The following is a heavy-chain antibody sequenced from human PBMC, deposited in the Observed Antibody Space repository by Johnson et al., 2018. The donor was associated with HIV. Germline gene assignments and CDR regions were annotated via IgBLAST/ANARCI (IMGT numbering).Heavy chain of an antibody. CDR1: GFTFSSYV. D-gene: IGHD3-9*01. Sequence: EVQLVESGGGVVQPGGSLRLSCAASGFTFSSYVMHWVRQAPGKGLEWVSGISWSSGRIAYADSVKGRFTISRDNAKNSLYLQMSSLRPEDTSLYYCARSFDLSDAFDIWGQGTMVTVSS. CDR3: ARSFDLSDAFDI. J-gene: IGHJ3*02. V-gene: IGHV3-9*01. CDR2: ISWSSGRI.